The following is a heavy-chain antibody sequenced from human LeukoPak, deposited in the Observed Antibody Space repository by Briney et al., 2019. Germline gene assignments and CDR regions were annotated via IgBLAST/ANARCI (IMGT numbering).Heavy chain of an antibody. Sequence: GGSLRLPCAASGFTFSNYGMDCFRQAPGKGLEWVALIWYDGSKKYYGDSVKGRFTISRDDTKNTLYMQMNSLRAEDAAVYYCARDVGRFGSWSAHFDSWGQGTLVTVSS. D-gene: IGHD3-10*01. V-gene: IGHV3-33*01. CDR3: ARDVGRFGSWSAHFDS. J-gene: IGHJ4*02. CDR1: GFTFSNYG. CDR2: IWYDGSKK.